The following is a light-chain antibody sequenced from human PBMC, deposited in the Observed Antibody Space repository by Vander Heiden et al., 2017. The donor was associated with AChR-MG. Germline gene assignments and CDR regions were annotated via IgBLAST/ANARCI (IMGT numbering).Light chain of an antibody. Sequence: VMTQSSASLYVSPGVTATLSCRASQGVSSNLAWYQQKPGQAPRLLIYGASTRATGIPARFSGSGSGTEFTLTISSLQSEDFAVYYCQHENNWPRTFGQGTKVEIK. CDR1: QGVSSN. CDR2: GAS. J-gene: IGKJ1*01. V-gene: IGKV3-15*01. CDR3: QHENNWPRT.